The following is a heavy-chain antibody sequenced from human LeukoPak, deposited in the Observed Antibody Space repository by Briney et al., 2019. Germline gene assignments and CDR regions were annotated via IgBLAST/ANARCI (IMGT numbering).Heavy chain of an antibody. CDR3: ARDFEQQLAFDY. Sequence: GGSLRLSCAASGFTFSSYGMNWVRQAPGKGLEWVSSISSSSSYIYYADSVKGRFTISRDNAKNSLYLQMNSLRAEDTAVYYCARDFEQQLAFDYWGQGTLVTVSS. J-gene: IGHJ4*02. D-gene: IGHD6-13*01. CDR2: ISSSSSYI. V-gene: IGHV3-21*01. CDR1: GFTFSSYG.